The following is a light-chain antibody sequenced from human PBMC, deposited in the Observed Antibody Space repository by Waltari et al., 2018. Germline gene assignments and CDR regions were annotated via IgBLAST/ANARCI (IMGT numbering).Light chain of an antibody. CDR3: QQFNSYPRT. CDR1: QGISSA. J-gene: IGKJ1*01. CDR2: DAS. Sequence: AIQLTQSPSSLSASVGGRVTITCRASQGISSALAWYQQKPGKAPKLLIYDASSLESGDPSRFSGSGSGTDFTLTISSLQPEDFATYYCQQFNSYPRTFGQGTKVEIK. V-gene: IGKV1-13*02.